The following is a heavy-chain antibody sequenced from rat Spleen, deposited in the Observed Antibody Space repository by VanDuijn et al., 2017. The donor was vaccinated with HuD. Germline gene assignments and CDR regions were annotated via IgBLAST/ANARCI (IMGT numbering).Heavy chain of an antibody. D-gene: IGHD1-11*01. J-gene: IGHJ2*01. V-gene: IGHV5-22*01. Sequence: EVLLVESGGGLVQPGRSLKLSCTASGVTFSNSAMTWVRQAPTKGLEWVASITYEGSSTYYGDSVKGRFTISRDNAKSTLYLQMSSLRSEDTATYYCTRDGPRRVFGDYWGQGVMVTVSS. CDR2: ITYEGSST. CDR1: GVTFSNSA. CDR3: TRDGPRRVFGDY.